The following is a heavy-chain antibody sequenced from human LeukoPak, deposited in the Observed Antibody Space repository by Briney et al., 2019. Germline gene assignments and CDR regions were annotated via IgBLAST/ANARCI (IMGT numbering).Heavy chain of an antibody. CDR2: ISNTGST. CDR1: GGSISSYY. Sequence: SETLSLTCTVSGGSISSYYWSWIRQPPGKGLEWIGYISNTGSTNYNPSLKSRVTISVDTSKNQFSLQLSSVTAADTAVYYCASGVTATPLDYWGQGTLVTVSS. J-gene: IGHJ4*02. V-gene: IGHV4-59*01. D-gene: IGHD2-21*02. CDR3: ASGVTATPLDY.